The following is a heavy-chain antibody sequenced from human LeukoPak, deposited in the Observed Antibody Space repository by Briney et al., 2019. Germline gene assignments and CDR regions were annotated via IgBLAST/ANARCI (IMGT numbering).Heavy chain of an antibody. Sequence: GGSLRLSCAASGFTVSSNYMSWVRQAPGKGLEWVSVIYSGGSTYYADSVKGRFTISRDNSKNTLYLQMNSLRAEDTAVYYCARNRGDWFFFDYWGQGTLVTVSS. CDR3: ARNRGDWFFFDY. V-gene: IGHV3-66*01. D-gene: IGHD3/OR15-3a*01. CDR1: GFTVSSNY. J-gene: IGHJ4*02. CDR2: IYSGGST.